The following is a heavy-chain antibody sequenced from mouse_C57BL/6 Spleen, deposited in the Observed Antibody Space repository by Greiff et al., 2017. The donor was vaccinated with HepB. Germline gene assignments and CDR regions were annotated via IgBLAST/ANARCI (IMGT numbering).Heavy chain of an antibody. V-gene: IGHV1-22*01. D-gene: IGHD1-1*01. Sequence: EVQLQQSGPELVKPGASVKMSCKASGYTFTDYNMHWVKQSHGKSLEWIGYINPNNGGTSYNQKFKGKATLTANKSSSTAYMELRSLTSEDSAVYYCARGGTTVVGRRDYAMDYWGQGTSVTVSS. J-gene: IGHJ4*01. CDR2: INPNNGGT. CDR1: GYTFTDYN. CDR3: ARGGTTVVGRRDYAMDY.